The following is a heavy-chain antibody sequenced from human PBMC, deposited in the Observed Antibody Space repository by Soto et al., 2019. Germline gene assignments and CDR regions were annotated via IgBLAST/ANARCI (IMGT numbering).Heavy chain of an antibody. Sequence: HLVESEGGLVQPGGSLRLSCEASGFIFTTSDMSWVRQAPGKGLEWVSSITTTGDTTHYADSVRGRFTISRDNARKTGILQMKRVKGDDTAVYYFAEGGGGDHGYWGQGTLVAVSS. D-gene: IGHD2-21*02. V-gene: IGHV3-23*04. CDR1: GFIFTTSD. CDR3: AEGGGGDHGY. CDR2: ITTTGDTT. J-gene: IGHJ4*02.